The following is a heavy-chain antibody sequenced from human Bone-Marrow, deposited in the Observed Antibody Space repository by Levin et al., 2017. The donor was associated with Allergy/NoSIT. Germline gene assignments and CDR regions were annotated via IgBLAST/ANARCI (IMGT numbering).Heavy chain of an antibody. J-gene: IGHJ6*02. CDR2: IYWDDDK. V-gene: IGHV2-5*02. CDR3: THVVGEDQPLWSDEPSYALDV. CDR1: GFSLNTSGVS. D-gene: IGHD3-10*01. Sequence: SGPTLVKPTQTLTLTCTFSGFSLNTSGVSVGWSRQPPGKALEWLALIYWDDDKHYSPALRSRLTITKDTSKNQVVLTMTNMDHVDTATYSCTHVVGEDQPLWSDEPSYALDVWGQGTTVTVSS.